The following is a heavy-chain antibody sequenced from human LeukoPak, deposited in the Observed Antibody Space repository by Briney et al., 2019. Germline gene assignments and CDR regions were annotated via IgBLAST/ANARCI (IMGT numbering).Heavy chain of an antibody. D-gene: IGHD6-19*01. CDR1: VGSISSGCYY. CDR3: ARVHPQWLVVDY. J-gene: IGHJ4*02. Sequence: PSETLSLTCTVSVGSISSGCYYWSWIRQDPGRGLEWIGYIYYSGSTYYNPSLKSRVTISVDTSKNQFSLKLSSVTAADTAVYYCARVHPQWLVVDYWGQGTLVTVSS. CDR2: IYYSGST. V-gene: IGHV4-31*03.